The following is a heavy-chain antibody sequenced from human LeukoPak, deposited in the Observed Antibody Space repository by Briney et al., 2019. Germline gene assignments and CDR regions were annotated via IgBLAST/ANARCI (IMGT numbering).Heavy chain of an antibody. Sequence: PSETLSLTRNVSGISLSVGRYYCAWIRQRPGRGLEWLGYKYYSGSAKYNPSRKSRLTISIDTPENQFSLHLSSVTAADTAMYYCATPYCSSLSCLDVFNIWGQGRMVTVSS. J-gene: IGHJ3*02. CDR3: ATPYCSSLSCLDVFNI. V-gene: IGHV4-31*03. CDR2: KYYSGSA. D-gene: IGHD2-2*01. CDR1: GISLSVGRYY.